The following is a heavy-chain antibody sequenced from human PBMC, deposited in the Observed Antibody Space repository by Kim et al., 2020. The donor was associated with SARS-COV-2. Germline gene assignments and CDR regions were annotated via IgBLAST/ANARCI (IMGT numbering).Heavy chain of an antibody. CDR1: GGSFSGYY. J-gene: IGHJ6*03. CDR2: INHSGST. V-gene: IGHV4-34*01. CDR3: ARGPRQWISRHYYYYLDG. Sequence: SETLSLTCAVYGGSFSGYYWSWIRQPQGKGLEWIGEINHSGSTNYNPSVKSRVTISVDTSKNQFSLKLSSVTAADTAVYYCARGPRQWISRHYYYYLDG. D-gene: IGHD5-12*01.